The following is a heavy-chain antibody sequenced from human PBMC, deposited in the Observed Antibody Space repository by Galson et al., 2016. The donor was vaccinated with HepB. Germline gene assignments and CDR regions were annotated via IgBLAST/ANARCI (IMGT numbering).Heavy chain of an antibody. CDR1: GFNFISHE. V-gene: IGHV3-48*03. CDR2: ISTSGDTE. Sequence: SLRLSCAASGFNFISHEMNWVRQAPGKGLEWVSYISTSGDTEYYADSVRGRFTISRDNAKNSLSLQMNSLRAEDTAVYYCSIRLDFWGQGTLVTVSS. J-gene: IGHJ4*02. CDR3: SIRLDF. D-gene: IGHD5-24*01.